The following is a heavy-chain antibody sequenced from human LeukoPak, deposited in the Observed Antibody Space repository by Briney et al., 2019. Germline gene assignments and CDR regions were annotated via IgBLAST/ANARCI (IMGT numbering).Heavy chain of an antibody. D-gene: IGHD6-19*01. CDR3: ARGGQWLVLHAFDI. V-gene: IGHV4-59*01. Sequence: SETLSLTCTVSGGSISSYYWSWIRQPPGKGLEWIAYIYYTGSTNYNPSLKSRVTISVDTSKNQFSLKLSSVTAEDTAVYYCARGGQWLVLHAFDIWGQGTMVTVSS. CDR1: GGSISSYY. J-gene: IGHJ3*02. CDR2: IYYTGST.